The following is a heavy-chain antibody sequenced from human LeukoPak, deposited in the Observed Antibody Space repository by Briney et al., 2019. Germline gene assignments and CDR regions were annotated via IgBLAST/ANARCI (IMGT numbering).Heavy chain of an antibody. CDR2: VNSDGSST. CDR1: GFTFTSYW. V-gene: IGHV3-74*01. CDR3: ARGRYYGMDV. J-gene: IGHJ6*02. Sequence: PGGSLRLSCAASGFTFTSYWMHWVRHAPGKGLVWVSRVNSDGSSTTYADSVKGRFTISRDNAKNTLYLQMNRLRAEDTAVYYCARGRYYGMDVWGQGTTVTVSS.